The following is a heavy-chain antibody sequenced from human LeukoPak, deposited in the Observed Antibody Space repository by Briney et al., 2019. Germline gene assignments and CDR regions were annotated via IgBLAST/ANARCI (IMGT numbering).Heavy chain of an antibody. CDR3: AREVADAFDI. CDR1: GFTFSNYE. Sequence: PGGSLRLSCAASGFTFSNYEMNWVRQAPGKGLEWLSYITSSGSTIYYADSVRGRFTISRDNAKNSLYLQMNSLRAEDTAIYYCAREVADAFDIWGQGTMVAVSS. V-gene: IGHV3-48*03. J-gene: IGHJ3*02. CDR2: ITSSGSTI.